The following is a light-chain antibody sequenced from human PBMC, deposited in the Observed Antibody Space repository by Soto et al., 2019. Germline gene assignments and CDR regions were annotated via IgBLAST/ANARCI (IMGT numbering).Light chain of an antibody. V-gene: IGKV3-15*01. Sequence: EVVLTQSPGTLSLSPGERATLYCRASQSVGIYLAWYQQKHGQSPRLLVHGASTTVTGIPDRFSGSGSGTEFTLTISSLQSEDVAVYYRQQYDKWPPITFGQGTRLEIK. J-gene: IGKJ5*01. CDR1: QSVGIY. CDR3: QQYDKWPPIT. CDR2: GAS.